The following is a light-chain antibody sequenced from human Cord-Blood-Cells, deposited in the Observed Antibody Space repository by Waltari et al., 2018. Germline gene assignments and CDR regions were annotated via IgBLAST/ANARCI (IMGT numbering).Light chain of an antibody. J-gene: IGLJ1*01. CDR1: SSDVGGYNY. CDR3: SSYTSSSTV. CDR2: DVS. V-gene: IGLV2-14*01. Sequence: QSALTQPASVSGSPGHSIPISCTGPSSDVGGYNYLSWYQQHPGTAPKLMIYDVSNRPSGVSNRFSGSKSGNTASLTISGLQAEDEADYYCSSYTSSSTVFGTGTKVTVL.